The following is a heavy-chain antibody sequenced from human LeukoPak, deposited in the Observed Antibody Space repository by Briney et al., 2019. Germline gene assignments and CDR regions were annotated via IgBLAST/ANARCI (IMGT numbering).Heavy chain of an antibody. CDR3: VKSGTWADFDS. CDR1: GFTFSSYG. D-gene: IGHD1-26*01. CDR2: ISNKGGST. V-gene: IGHV3-64D*09. Sequence: SGGSLRLSCSASGFTFSSYGMHWVRQAPGKGLEYVSGISNKGGSTNYADSVKGRFTISRDNSKNTLHLQMSSLRADDTAVYYCVKSGTWADFDSWGQGTLVTVSS. J-gene: IGHJ4*02.